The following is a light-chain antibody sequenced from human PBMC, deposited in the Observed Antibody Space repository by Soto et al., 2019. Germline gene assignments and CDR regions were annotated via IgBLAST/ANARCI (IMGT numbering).Light chain of an antibody. CDR1: QSVSSSY. J-gene: IGKJ5*01. CDR3: QQYGSSST. CDR2: GAS. V-gene: IGKV3-20*01. Sequence: EIVFTQSPCTLSLSPFERSTLSCSASQSVSSSYLAWYQQKPGQAPRLLIYGASSRPTGIPDRFSGSGSGTDFTLTISRLEPEDFAVYYCQQYGSSSTFGQGTRLEIK.